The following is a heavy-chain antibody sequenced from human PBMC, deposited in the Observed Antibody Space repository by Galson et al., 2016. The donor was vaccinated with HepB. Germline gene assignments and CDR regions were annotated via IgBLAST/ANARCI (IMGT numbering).Heavy chain of an antibody. CDR1: PFTFTTSD. V-gene: IGHV1-58*01. D-gene: IGHD3-10*01. Sequence: SVKVSCKASPFTFTTSDVQWVRQVRGQRLEWIGWIVVGSGKTNYAQRFQERVIITRDLLTSTAYLELSRLRSEDTAIYYCAARSFKELKKLGSGSPPADWGQGTLVTVSA. CDR3: AARSFKELKKLGSGSPPAD. CDR2: IVVGSGKT. J-gene: IGHJ4*02.